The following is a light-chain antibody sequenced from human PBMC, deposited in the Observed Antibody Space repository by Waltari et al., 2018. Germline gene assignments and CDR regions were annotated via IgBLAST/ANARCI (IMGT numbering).Light chain of an antibody. J-gene: IGKJ1*01. CDR1: QTSLFDSDKKNY. CDR2: WAT. V-gene: IGKV4-1*01. Sequence: DIVVAQSPDSLTVSLGERATINCKSSQTSLFDSDKKNYMAWYQQKPGLPPRLLVYWATTRQPGVPDRFSGSGSGTDFSLTIDNLQPEDVAVYYCHQYVTAPWTFGQGTRLEI. CDR3: HQYVTAPWT.